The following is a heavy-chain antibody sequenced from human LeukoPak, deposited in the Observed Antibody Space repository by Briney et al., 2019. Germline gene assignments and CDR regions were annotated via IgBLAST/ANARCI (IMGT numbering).Heavy chain of an antibody. CDR3: ARSSVGARRRIDY. D-gene: IGHD1-26*01. J-gene: IGHJ4*02. V-gene: IGHV1-8*01. Sequence: ASVKVSCKASGYTFTSYVINWVRPPTGQGLEWMGWMNPNSGNTGYAQKFQGRVTMTRSASINTAYMELSSLTSDDTAVYYCARSSVGARRRIDYWGQGTLVTVSS. CDR2: MNPNSGNT. CDR1: GYTFTSYV.